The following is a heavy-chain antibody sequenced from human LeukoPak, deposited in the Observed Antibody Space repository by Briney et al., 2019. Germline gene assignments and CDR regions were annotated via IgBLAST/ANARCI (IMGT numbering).Heavy chain of an antibody. CDR2: ISSSSSYI. D-gene: IGHD1-26*01. CDR3: ARDPDGFSGSYFEDY. CDR1: GFTFSSYS. Sequence: PGGSLRLSCAASGFTFSSYSMNWVRQAPGKGLEWVSSISSSSSYIYYADSVKGRFTISRDNAKNSLYLQMNSLRAEDTAVYYCARDPDGFSGSYFEDYWGQGTLVTVSS. J-gene: IGHJ4*02. V-gene: IGHV3-21*01.